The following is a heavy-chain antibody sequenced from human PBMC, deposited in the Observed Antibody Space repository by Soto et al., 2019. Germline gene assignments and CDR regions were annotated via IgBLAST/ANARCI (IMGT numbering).Heavy chain of an antibody. CDR1: GDSVSSNSAA. CDR2: TYYRSKWYN. J-gene: IGHJ6*03. V-gene: IGHV6-1*01. CDR3: ARQQYCGSSTCYDSLYYQYMDV. Sequence: SQTLSLTCAISGDSVSSNSAAWNWIRQSPSRGLEWLGRTYYRSKWYNDYAVSVKSRITINPDTPKNQFSLQLNSVTPEDTAVYFCARQQYCGSSTCYDSLYYQYMDVWGKGTMVTVSS. D-gene: IGHD2-2*01.